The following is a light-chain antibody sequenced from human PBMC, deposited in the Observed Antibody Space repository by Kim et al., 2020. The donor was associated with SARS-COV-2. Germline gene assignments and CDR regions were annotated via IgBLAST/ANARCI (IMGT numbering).Light chain of an antibody. Sequence: QRVTTSCAGSSSNLGVNTLNGYQHLPGTAPKLLIYNNNQRPSGVPDRFSGSKSGTSASLAISGLQSEDEADYYCAAWDDSLNGNWVFGGGTQLTVL. V-gene: IGLV1-44*01. CDR3: AAWDDSLNGNWV. CDR2: NNN. CDR1: SSNLGVNT. J-gene: IGLJ3*02.